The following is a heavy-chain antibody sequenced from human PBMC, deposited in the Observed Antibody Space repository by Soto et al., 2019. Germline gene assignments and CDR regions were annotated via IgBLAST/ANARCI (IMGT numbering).Heavy chain of an antibody. Sequence: ASVKVSCKASGYTFTSYAMHWVRQAPGQRLEWMGWINAGNGNTKYSQKFQGRDTITRDTSASTAYMELSSLRSEDTAVYYCARDKGYDTRHYYYGMDVWGQGTTVTVS. CDR2: INAGNGNT. D-gene: IGHD3-22*01. CDR3: ARDKGYDTRHYYYGMDV. J-gene: IGHJ6*02. V-gene: IGHV1-3*01. CDR1: GYTFTSYA.